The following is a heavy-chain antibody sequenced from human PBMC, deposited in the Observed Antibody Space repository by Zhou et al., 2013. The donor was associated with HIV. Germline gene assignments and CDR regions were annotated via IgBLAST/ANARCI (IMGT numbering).Heavy chain of an antibody. J-gene: IGHJ3*02. CDR2: ISGYNGNT. D-gene: IGHD3-9*01. Sequence: QVQLVQSGPEVKKPGASVKVSCKASGYTFTSYGITWVRQAPGQGLEWMGWISGYNGNTNYTEKVQGRVTMTTDTSTSTAYMELRGLRYDDTAVYYCAXDRGNSDWSASEAFDIVGPRGRVVTVSS. CDR1: GYTFTSYG. V-gene: IGHV1-18*01. CDR3: AXDRGNSDWSASEAFDI.